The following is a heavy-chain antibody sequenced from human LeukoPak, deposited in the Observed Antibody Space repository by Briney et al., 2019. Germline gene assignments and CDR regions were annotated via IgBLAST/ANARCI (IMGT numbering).Heavy chain of an antibody. J-gene: IGHJ4*02. V-gene: IGHV3-33*01. D-gene: IGHD4-11*01. CDR2: IWYDGSNK. Sequence: GGSLRLSCAASGFTFSSYGMHWVRRAPGKGLEWVAVIWYDGSNKYYADSVKGRFTISRDNSKNTLYLQMNSLRAEDTAVYYCAISRLHARWYFDDWGQGTLVTVSS. CDR1: GFTFSSYG. CDR3: AISRLHARWYFDD.